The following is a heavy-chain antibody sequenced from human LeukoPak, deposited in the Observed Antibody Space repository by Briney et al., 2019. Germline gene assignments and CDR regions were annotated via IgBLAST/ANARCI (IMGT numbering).Heavy chain of an antibody. V-gene: IGHV3-7*01. CDR1: GFIFSNYS. CDR2: INKDRSKE. J-gene: IGHJ4*02. D-gene: IGHD5-12*01. CDR3: VRDGGVSGYDLPDY. Sequence: PGGSLRLSCTASGFIFSNYSMTWVRQAPGKGLEWVAHINKDRSKEYYIDSVKARFSISSDNARKSLSLQMNSLRAEDTAVYYCVRDGGVSGYDLPDYCGQGTLGTASS.